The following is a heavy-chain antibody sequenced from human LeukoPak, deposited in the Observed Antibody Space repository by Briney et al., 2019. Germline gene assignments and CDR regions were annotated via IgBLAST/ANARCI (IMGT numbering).Heavy chain of an antibody. CDR1: LGTFSSYA. D-gene: IGHD4-17*01. V-gene: IGHV1-69*13. Sequence: SVKVSRKSSLGTFSSYAISSVRQAPRQGVECRGGIIPICGTANYAQKFQGTVTITADESTSTAYMELSSLRSEDMAVYYCARARRYGDYFIDYWGQGTLVTVSS. J-gene: IGHJ4*02. CDR3: ARARRYGDYFIDY. CDR2: IIPICGTA.